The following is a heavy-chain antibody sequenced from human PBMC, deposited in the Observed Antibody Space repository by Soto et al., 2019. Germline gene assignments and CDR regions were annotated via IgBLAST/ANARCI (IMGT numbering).Heavy chain of an antibody. Sequence: QVQLVQSGAEVKKPGSSVKVSCKASGGTFSSYAINWVRQAPGHGLEWMGGIIPIFATADYAQKFQGRVTITADESTSTAYMERSSLRSEDAAVYYCAQCLLGVNYYYGMDVWGQGTTVSVSS. CDR2: IIPIFATA. V-gene: IGHV1-69*12. CDR1: GGTFSSYA. CDR3: AQCLLGVNYYYGMDV. J-gene: IGHJ6*02. D-gene: IGHD3-16*01.